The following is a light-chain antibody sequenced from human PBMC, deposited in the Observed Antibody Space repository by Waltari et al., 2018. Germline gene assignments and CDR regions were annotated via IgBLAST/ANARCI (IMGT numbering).Light chain of an antibody. CDR1: SSNIGAGYD. CDR3: QSYDSSLSGSWV. J-gene: IGLJ1*01. V-gene: IGLV1-40*01. CDR2: GNS. Sequence: QSVLTQPPSVSGAPGQRVTISCTGSSSNIGAGYDVHWYQQLPGTVPKLLIYGNSNRPSGVPDRFSGSKSGTSAYLAITGLQAEDEADYYCQSYDSSLSGSWVFGTGTKVTVL.